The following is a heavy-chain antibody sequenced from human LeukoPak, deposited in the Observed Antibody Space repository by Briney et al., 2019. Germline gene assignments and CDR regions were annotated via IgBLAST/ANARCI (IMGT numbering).Heavy chain of an antibody. D-gene: IGHD3-16*02. J-gene: IGHJ6*03. CDR1: GFIFSSHS. Sequence: GGTLRLSCAASGFIFSSHSMNWVRQAPGKGLEWVSSISSSSSYIYYADSVKGRFTISRDNAKNSLYLQMNSLRAEDTAVYYCARVMITFGGVIVYRRGGSMDVWGKGTTVTVSS. V-gene: IGHV3-21*01. CDR3: ARVMITFGGVIVYRRGGSMDV. CDR2: ISSSSSYI.